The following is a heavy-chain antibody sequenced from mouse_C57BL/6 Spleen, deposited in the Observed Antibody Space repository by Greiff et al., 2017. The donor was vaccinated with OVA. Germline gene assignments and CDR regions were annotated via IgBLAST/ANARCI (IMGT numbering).Heavy chain of an antibody. CDR3: ARGTTVVVD. CDR1: GYTFTDYY. D-gene: IGHD1-1*01. Sequence: VQLQQSGPELVKPGASVKISCKASGYTFTDYYMNWVKQSHGKSLEWIGDINPNNGGTSYNQKFKGKATLTVDKSSSTAYMELRSLTSEDSAVYYCARGTTVVVDWGQGTSVTVSS. V-gene: IGHV1-26*01. CDR2: INPNNGGT. J-gene: IGHJ4*01.